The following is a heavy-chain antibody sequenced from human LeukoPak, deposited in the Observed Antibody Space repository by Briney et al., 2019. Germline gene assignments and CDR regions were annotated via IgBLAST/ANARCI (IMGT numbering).Heavy chain of an antibody. CDR3: ARMIGDDAFDI. V-gene: IGHV4-39*01. CDR2: IYYSGTT. Sequence: KASETLSLTCTVSGGSISSSSYYWDWIRQPPGKGLEWIGTIYYSGTTYYNPSLKSRVTISVDTSRNQFSLKLSSVTATDTAVYYCARMIGDDAFDIWGEGKMVTVSS. D-gene: IGHD3-22*01. CDR1: GGSISSSSYY. J-gene: IGHJ3*02.